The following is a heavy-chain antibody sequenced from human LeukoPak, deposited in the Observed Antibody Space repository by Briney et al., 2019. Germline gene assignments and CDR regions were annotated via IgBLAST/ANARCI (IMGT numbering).Heavy chain of an antibody. Sequence: PGGSLRLSSAASGFTFSSYAMHWVRQAPGKRLEWVAVISYDGSNKYYADSVKGRFTISRDNSKNTLYLQMNSLRAEDTAVYYCARSPYCGGDCYSPLDYWGQGTLVTVSS. V-gene: IGHV3-30*04. CDR3: ARSPYCGGDCYSPLDY. CDR1: GFTFSSYA. CDR2: ISYDGSNK. D-gene: IGHD2-21*02. J-gene: IGHJ4*02.